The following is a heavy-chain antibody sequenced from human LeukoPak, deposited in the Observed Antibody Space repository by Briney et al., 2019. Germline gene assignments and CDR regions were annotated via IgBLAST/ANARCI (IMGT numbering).Heavy chain of an antibody. CDR1: GGSISSYY. V-gene: IGHV4-59*01. CDR2: IYYSGST. CDR3: ARGGFWTYYYDSSGYYLFDY. Sequence: SETLSLTCTVSGGSISSYYWSWIRQPPGKGLEWIGYIYYSGSTNYNPSLKSRVTISVDTSKNQFSLKLSSVTAADTAVYYCARGGFWTYYYDSSGYYLFDYWGQGTLVTVSS. J-gene: IGHJ4*02. D-gene: IGHD3-22*01.